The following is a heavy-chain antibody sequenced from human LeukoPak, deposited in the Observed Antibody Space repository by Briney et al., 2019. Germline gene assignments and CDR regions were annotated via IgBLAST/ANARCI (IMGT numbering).Heavy chain of an antibody. CDR2: IRYDGSNK. D-gene: IGHD2-2*01. J-gene: IGHJ4*02. V-gene: IGHV3-30*02. CDR3: AKDPLPAASSWLDY. CDR1: GFTFSSYG. Sequence: GGSLRLSCAASGFTFSSYGMHWVRQAPGKGLEWVAFIRYDGSNKYYADSVKGRFTISRDNSKNTLYLQMNSLRAEDTAVYYCAKDPLPAASSWLDYWGQGTLVTVSS.